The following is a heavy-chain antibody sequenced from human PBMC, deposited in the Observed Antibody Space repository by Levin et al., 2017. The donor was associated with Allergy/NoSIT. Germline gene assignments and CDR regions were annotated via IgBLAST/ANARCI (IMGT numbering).Heavy chain of an antibody. CDR2: ISWDGGST. CDR1: GFTFDDYT. Sequence: PGGSLRLSCAASGFTFDDYTMHWVRQAPGKGLEWVSLISWDGGSTYYADSVKGRFTISRDNSKNSLYLQMNSLRTEDTALYYCAKDAYYYGSGSLAGGLYYYGMDVWGQGTTVTVSS. D-gene: IGHD3-10*01. V-gene: IGHV3-43*01. CDR3: AKDAYYYGSGSLAGGLYYYGMDV. J-gene: IGHJ6*02.